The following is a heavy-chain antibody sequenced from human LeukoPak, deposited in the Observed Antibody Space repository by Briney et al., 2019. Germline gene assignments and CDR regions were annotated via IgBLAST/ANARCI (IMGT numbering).Heavy chain of an antibody. CDR2: IIPIFGTA. CDR3: ARGGYSYGSGWFDP. D-gene: IGHD5-18*01. Sequence: ASVKVSCKASGGTFSSYAISWVRQAPGQGLEWMGGIIPIFGTANYAQKFQGGVTITADESTSTAYMELSSLRSEDTAVYYCARGGYSYGSGWFDPWGQGTLVTVSS. CDR1: GGTFSSYA. V-gene: IGHV1-69*13. J-gene: IGHJ5*02.